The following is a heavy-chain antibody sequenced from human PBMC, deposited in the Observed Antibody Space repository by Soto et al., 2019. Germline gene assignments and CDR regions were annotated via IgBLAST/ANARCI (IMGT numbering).Heavy chain of an antibody. Sequence: XSVKGSCQASVYIFTGYGIHWVRQAPGQGLEWLGWINAGTGQVKYSQKFQGRVSITRDTSASTAYMELSSLKSEDTAVYYCASVMAVQAFDIWGQGTKATVSS. CDR2: INAGTGQV. CDR1: VYIFTGYG. CDR3: ASVMAVQAFDI. V-gene: IGHV1-3*01. J-gene: IGHJ3*02. D-gene: IGHD2-21*01.